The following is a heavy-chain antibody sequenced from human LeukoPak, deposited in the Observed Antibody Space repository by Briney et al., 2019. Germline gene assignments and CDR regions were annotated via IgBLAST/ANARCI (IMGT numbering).Heavy chain of an antibody. V-gene: IGHV1-2*02. Sequence: ASVKVSCKASGYTFTGYYMHWVRQAPGQGLAWMGWINPNSGGTNYAQKFQGRVTMTRDTSISTAYMELSRLRSDDTAVYYCARAPPPASYDFWSGYYSYYFDYWGQGTLVTVSS. CDR1: GYTFTGYY. CDR3: ARAPPPASYDFWSGYYSYYFDY. D-gene: IGHD3-3*01. CDR2: INPNSGGT. J-gene: IGHJ4*02.